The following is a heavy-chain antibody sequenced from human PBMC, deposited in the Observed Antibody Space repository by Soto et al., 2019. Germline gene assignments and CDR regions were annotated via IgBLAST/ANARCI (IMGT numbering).Heavy chain of an antibody. CDR2: INHSGST. CDR1: GGSFSGYY. J-gene: IGHJ4*02. V-gene: IGHV4-34*01. D-gene: IGHD2-2*01. CDR3: ASLSSTSCYFDY. Sequence: QVQLQQWGAGLLKPSETLSLTCAVYGGSFSGYYWSWIRQPPGKGLEWIGEINHSGSTNYNPSLKSRXXLXVXXSKNQSSRKLSSVTAADTAVYYCASLSSTSCYFDYWGQGTLVTVSS.